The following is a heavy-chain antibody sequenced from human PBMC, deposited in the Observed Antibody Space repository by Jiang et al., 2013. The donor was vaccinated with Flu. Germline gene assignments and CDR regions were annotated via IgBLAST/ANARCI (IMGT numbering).Heavy chain of an antibody. CDR2: INHSGST. CDR3: ARAEDVGRNWFDP. CDR1: GGSFSGYY. V-gene: IGHV4-34*01. Sequence: LLKPSETLSLTCAVYGGSFSGYYWSWIRQPPGKGLEWIGEINHSGSTNYNPSLKSRVTISVDTSKNQFSLKLSSVTAADTAVYYCARAEDVGRNWFDPWGQGTLVTVSS. J-gene: IGHJ5*02. D-gene: IGHD1-26*01.